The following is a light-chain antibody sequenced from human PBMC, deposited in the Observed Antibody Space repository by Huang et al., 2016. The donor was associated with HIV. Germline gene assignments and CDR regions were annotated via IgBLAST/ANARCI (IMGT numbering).Light chain of an antibody. Sequence: DIQMTQSPSSLSPSVGDRVTITCRASQGISNSLAWYQQKPGKAPKLLLHSTSRLENGVPSRVSGSGSGADYTLTISSLHPEDFATYYCQQYYSTPTFGQGTKVEIK. CDR1: QGISNS. J-gene: IGKJ1*01. CDR3: QQYYSTPT. CDR2: STS. V-gene: IGKV1-NL1*01.